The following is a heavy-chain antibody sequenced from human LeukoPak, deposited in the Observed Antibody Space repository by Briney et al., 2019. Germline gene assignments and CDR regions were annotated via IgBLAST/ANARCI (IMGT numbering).Heavy chain of an antibody. V-gene: IGHV3-23*01. CDR3: AKDPKTTVTTSYYFDY. D-gene: IGHD4-17*01. CDR1: GFTFSSYA. CDR2: ISGSGGST. J-gene: IGHJ4*02. Sequence: GGSLRLSCADSGFTFSSYAMSWVRQAPGKGLEWVSAISGSGGSTYYADSVKGRFTISRDNSTNTLYLQMNSLRAEDTAVYYCAKDPKTTVTTSYYFDYWGQGTLVTVSS.